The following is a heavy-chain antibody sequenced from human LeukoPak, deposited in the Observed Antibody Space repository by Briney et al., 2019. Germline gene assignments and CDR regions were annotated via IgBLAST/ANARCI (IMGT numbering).Heavy chain of an antibody. CDR2: ISSSGSTI. CDR3: ARISGDTAMEGAIDY. Sequence: GGSLRLSCAASGFTFSIYSVTWVRQAPGKGLEWVSYISSSGSTIYYADSVKGRFTISRDNAKNSLYLQMNSLRAEDTAVYYCARISGDTAMEGAIDYWGQGTLVTVSS. J-gene: IGHJ4*02. D-gene: IGHD5-18*01. V-gene: IGHV3-48*04. CDR1: GFTFSIYS.